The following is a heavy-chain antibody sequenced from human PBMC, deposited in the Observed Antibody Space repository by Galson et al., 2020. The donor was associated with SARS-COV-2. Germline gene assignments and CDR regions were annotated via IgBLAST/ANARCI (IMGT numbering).Heavy chain of an antibody. CDR1: GFTFGDYA. V-gene: IGHV3-49*03. J-gene: IGHJ4*02. CDR2: IRSKAYGGTT. CDR3: TRGVGRRGFGRVPLPHDY. D-gene: IGHD3-3*01. Sequence: GESLKISCTASGFTFGDYAMSWFRQAPGKGLEWVGFIRSKAYGGTTEYAASVKGRFTISRDDSKSIAYLQMNSLKTEDTAVYYCTRGVGRRGFGRVPLPHDYWGQGTLVTVSS.